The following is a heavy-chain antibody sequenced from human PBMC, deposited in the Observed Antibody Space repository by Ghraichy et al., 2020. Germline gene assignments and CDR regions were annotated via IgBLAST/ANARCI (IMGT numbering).Heavy chain of an antibody. V-gene: IGHV3-7*04. D-gene: IGHD1-7*01. CDR3: ARVELNDGRDV. CDR1: GFTFSSYW. J-gene: IGHJ6*02. CDR2: IKQDGSEK. Sequence: LSLTCAASGFTFSSYWMSWVRQAPGKGLEWEANIKQDGSEKYYVDSVKGRFTISRDNAKNSLYLQMNSLRAEDTAVYYCARVELNDGRDVWGQGTTVTVSS.